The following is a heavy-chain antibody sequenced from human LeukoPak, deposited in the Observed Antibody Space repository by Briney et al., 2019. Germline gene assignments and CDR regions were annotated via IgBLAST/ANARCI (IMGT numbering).Heavy chain of an antibody. Sequence: SETLSLTCTVSGGSISSGDYYWSWIRQPPGKGLEWIGYIYYSGSTYYNPSLKSRVTISVDTSKNQFSLKLSSVTAADTAVYYCARVLRIFGVVRHYMDVWGKGTTVTVSS. D-gene: IGHD3-3*01. CDR3: ARVLRIFGVVRHYMDV. CDR2: IYYSGST. J-gene: IGHJ6*03. CDR1: GGSISSGDYY. V-gene: IGHV4-30-4*08.